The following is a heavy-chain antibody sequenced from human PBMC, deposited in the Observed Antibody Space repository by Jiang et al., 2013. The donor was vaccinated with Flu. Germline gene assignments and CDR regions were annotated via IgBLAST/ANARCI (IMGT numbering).Heavy chain of an antibody. CDR3: TSVVGATVY. CDR2: IRSKANSYAT. CDR1: GFTFSGSA. D-gene: IGHD1-26*01. V-gene: IGHV3-73*01. J-gene: IGHJ4*02. Sequence: CAASGFTFSGSAMHWVRQASGKGLEWVGRIRSKANSYATAYAASVKGRFTISRDDSKNTAYLQMNSLKTEDTAVYYCTSVVGATVYWGQGILVTVSS.